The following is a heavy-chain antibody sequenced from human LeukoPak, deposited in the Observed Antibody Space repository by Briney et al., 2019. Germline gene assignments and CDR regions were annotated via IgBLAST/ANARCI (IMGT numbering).Heavy chain of an antibody. J-gene: IGHJ4*02. CDR3: ARDLRFRSRNIAAAGLDY. Sequence: ASVKVSCKASGYTFTGYYMHWVRQAPGQGLEWMGWINPNSGGTNYAQKFQGRVTMTRDTSISTAYMELSRLRSEDTAVYYCARDLRFRSRNIAAAGLDYWGQGTLVTVSS. CDR1: GYTFTGYY. V-gene: IGHV1-2*02. D-gene: IGHD6-13*01. CDR2: INPNSGGT.